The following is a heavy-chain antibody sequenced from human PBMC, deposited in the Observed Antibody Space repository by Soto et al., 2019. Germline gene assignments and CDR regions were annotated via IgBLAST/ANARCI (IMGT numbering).Heavy chain of an antibody. CDR1: GGTFSSYA. J-gene: IGHJ3*02. V-gene: IGHV1-69*01. D-gene: IGHD3-22*01. CDR2: IIPIFGTA. CDR3: ASRTDYYDSSGQRDAFDI. Sequence: QVQLVQSGAEVKKPGSSVKVSCKASGGTFSSYAISWVRQAPGQGLEWMGGIIPIFGTANYAQKFQGRVTITAYESTSTAYMELSSLRSQDTAVYYCASRTDYYDSSGQRDAFDIWGQGTMVTVSS.